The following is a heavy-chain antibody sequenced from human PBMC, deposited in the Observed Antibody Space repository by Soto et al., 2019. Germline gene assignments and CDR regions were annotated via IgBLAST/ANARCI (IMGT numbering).Heavy chain of an antibody. CDR3: AKDEAWYSSSSVPYGMDV. V-gene: IGHV3-23*01. D-gene: IGHD6-6*01. J-gene: IGHJ6*02. CDR1: GFTFSSYA. CDR2: ISGSGGST. Sequence: EVQLLESGGGLVQPGGSPRLSCAASGFTFSSYAMSWVRQAPGKGLEWVSAISGSGGSTYYADSVKGRFTISRDNSKNTLYLQMNSLRVEDTAVYYCAKDEAWYSSSSVPYGMDVWGQGTTVTVSS.